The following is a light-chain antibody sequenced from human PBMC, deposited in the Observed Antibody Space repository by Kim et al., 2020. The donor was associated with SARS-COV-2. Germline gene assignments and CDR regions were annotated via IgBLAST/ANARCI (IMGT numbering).Light chain of an antibody. CDR3: QQYGSSPPVT. J-gene: IGKJ4*01. Sequence: PGERAPLSCRASQSVSSSYLAWYQQKPGQAPRLLIYGASSRATGIPDRFSGSGSGTDFTLTISRLEPEDFAVYYCQQYGSSPPVTFGGGTKVDIK. CDR2: GAS. V-gene: IGKV3-20*01. CDR1: QSVSSSY.